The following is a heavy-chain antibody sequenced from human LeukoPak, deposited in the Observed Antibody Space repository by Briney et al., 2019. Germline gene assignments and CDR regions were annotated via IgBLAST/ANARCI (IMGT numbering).Heavy chain of an antibody. J-gene: IGHJ4*02. CDR1: GFTVSNNY. CDR2: IYSGGTT. CDR3: AKGGTTSCYASLDF. V-gene: IGHV3-53*01. Sequence: GGSLRLSCAASGFTVSNNYLNWVRQAPGKGLEWVSVIYSGGTTYYADSVKGRFTISRDSSKNTLYLQMNSLRAGDTAIYYCAKGGTTSCYASLDFWGQGTLVTVSS. D-gene: IGHD2-2*01.